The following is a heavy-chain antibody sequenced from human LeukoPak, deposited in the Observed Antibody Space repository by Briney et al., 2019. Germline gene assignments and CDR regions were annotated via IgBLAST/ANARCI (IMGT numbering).Heavy chain of an antibody. CDR1: GFTFSSYS. Sequence: GGSLRLSCAASGFTFSSYSMNWVRQAPGKGLESVSSISSSSSYIYYADSVKGRFTISRDNAKNSLYLQMNSLRAEDTAVYYCARSKFDYDFWSGYYYSGLYGMDVWGQGTTVTVSS. V-gene: IGHV3-21*01. D-gene: IGHD3-3*01. CDR3: ARSKFDYDFWSGYYYSGLYGMDV. J-gene: IGHJ6*02. CDR2: ISSSSSYI.